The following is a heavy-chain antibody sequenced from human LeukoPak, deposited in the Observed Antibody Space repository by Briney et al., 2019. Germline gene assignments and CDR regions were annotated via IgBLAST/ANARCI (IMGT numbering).Heavy chain of an antibody. J-gene: IGHJ5*02. Sequence: SEALSLTCTVSGASFSNYYWSWIRQPPGKGLEWIGHIYSSGSTNYNPSLKSRLTISLDTSKNQFSLRLSSVTAADTAVYYCARQFDPWGQGILVTVSS. V-gene: IGHV4-59*08. CDR1: GASFSNYY. CDR3: ARQFDP. CDR2: IYSSGST.